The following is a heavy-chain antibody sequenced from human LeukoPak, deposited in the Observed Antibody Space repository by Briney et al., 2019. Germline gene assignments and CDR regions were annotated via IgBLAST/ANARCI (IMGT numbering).Heavy chain of an antibody. CDR2: IIPIFGTA. V-gene: IGHV1-69*06. D-gene: IGHD6-13*01. Sequence: ASVKVSCKASGGTFSSYAISWVRQAPGQGLEWMGGIIPIFGTANYAQKFQGRVTITADKSTSTAYMQMSSLRSDDTAVYYCATTDSTCIAAAAYWGQGTLVIVSS. CDR3: ATTDSTCIAAAAY. CDR1: GGTFSSYA. J-gene: IGHJ4*02.